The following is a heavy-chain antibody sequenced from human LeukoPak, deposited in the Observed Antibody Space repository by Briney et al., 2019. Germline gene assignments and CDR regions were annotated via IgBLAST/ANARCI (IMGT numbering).Heavy chain of an antibody. CDR3: ARAPSEIGGYYPEYFRH. J-gene: IGHJ1*01. V-gene: IGHV3-48*01. CDR2: ISSSSDVI. D-gene: IGHD3-22*01. CDR1: GFAFDTYS. Sequence: PGGSLRLSCAASGFAFDTYSMDWVRQAPGKGLEWLSYISSSSDVIYYADSVKGRFTISRDNAKNSLYLQMNSLRAEDTAVYYCARAPSEIGGYYPEYFRHWGQGTLVTVSS.